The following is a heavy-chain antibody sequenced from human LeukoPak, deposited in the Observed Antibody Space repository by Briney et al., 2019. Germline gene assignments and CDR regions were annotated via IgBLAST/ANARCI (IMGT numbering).Heavy chain of an antibody. CDR2: ISSSSSTI. V-gene: IGHV3-48*01. CDR3: ARDWGSSWSDDAFDI. CDR1: GFTFSSYS. D-gene: IGHD6-13*01. J-gene: IGHJ3*02. Sequence: PGGSLRLSCAASGFTFSSYSMNWVRQAPGKGLEWVSYISSSSSTIYYADSVKGRFTISRDNAKNSLYLQMNSLRAEDTAVYYCARDWGSSWSDDAFDIWGQGTMVTVSS.